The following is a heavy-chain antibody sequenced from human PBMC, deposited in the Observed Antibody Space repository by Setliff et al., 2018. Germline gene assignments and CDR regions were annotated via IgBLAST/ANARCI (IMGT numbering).Heavy chain of an antibody. Sequence: KASETLSLTCTVSGGSISSYYWSWIRQPPGKGLEWIGYIYYSGSTNYNPSLKSRVTISVDTSKNQFSLKLSSVTAADTAVYYCARDHAYSSGWLVDANAFDIWGQGTMVTVSS. D-gene: IGHD6-19*01. CDR3: ARDHAYSSGWLVDANAFDI. V-gene: IGHV4-59*01. J-gene: IGHJ3*02. CDR2: IYYSGST. CDR1: GGSISSYY.